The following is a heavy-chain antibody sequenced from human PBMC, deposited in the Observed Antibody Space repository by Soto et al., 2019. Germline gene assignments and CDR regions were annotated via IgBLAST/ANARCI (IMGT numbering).Heavy chain of an antibody. D-gene: IGHD2-15*01. Sequence: GGSLRLSCAASGFTFSSYAMHWVRQAPGKGLEWVAVISYDGSNKYYADSVKGRFTISRDNSKNTLYLQMNSLRAEDTAVYYCARGRWDCSGGSCYSWVDYYYGMDVWGQGXTVTVSS. CDR2: ISYDGSNK. CDR3: ARGRWDCSGGSCYSWVDYYYGMDV. V-gene: IGHV3-30-3*01. J-gene: IGHJ6*02. CDR1: GFTFSSYA.